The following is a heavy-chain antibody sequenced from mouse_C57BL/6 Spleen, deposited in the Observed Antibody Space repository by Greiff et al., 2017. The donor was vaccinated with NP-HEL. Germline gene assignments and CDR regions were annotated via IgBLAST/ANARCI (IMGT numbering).Heavy chain of an antibody. Sequence: EVMLVESGSGGVKPGGSLKLSCAASGFTFSSYAMSWVRQTPEKRLEWVAYMRSGGDYIYYADTVKGRFTISRDNAWNSLYLRMSSMKSADTTMYYCTRDEGDYEAYAMDYWGQGTSVTVSS. J-gene: IGHJ4*01. CDR3: TRDEGDYEAYAMDY. V-gene: IGHV5-9-1*02. D-gene: IGHD2-4*01. CDR1: GFTFSSYA. CDR2: MRSGGDYI.